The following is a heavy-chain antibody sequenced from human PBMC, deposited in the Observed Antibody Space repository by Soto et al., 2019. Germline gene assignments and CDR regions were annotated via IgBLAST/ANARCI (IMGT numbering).Heavy chain of an antibody. CDR1: GFTFSSYA. V-gene: IGHV3-23*01. J-gene: IGHJ4*02. CDR3: AKPDVHLVSSKIDY. CDR2: ISGSGGST. D-gene: IGHD3-3*02. Sequence: EVQLLESGGGLVQPGGSLRLSCAASGFTFSSYAMSWVRQAPGKGLEWVSAISGSGGSTYYADSVKGRFTISRDNSKNTLYLQMNSLRAEDTAVYYGAKPDVHLVSSKIDYWGQGTLFTVAS.